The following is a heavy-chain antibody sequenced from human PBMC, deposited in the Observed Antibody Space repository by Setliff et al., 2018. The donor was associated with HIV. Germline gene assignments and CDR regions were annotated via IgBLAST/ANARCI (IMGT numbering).Heavy chain of an antibody. CDR2: VNRDGSST. CDR3: AKGIRIAVAGGYYYYYPVDV. Sequence: QPGGSLRLSCAASGFTFDRFWMHWVRQAPGKGLVWVSRVNRDGSSTTYADSVKDRFTISRDNAKNTLYLQMNSLRAEDTGVYYCAKGIRIAVAGGYYYYYPVDVWGQGTTVTVSS. V-gene: IGHV3-74*01. CDR1: GFTFDRFW. J-gene: IGHJ6*02. D-gene: IGHD6-19*01.